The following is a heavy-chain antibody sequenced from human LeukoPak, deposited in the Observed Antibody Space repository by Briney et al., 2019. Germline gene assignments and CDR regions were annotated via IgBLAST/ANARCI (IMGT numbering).Heavy chain of an antibody. CDR2: ISSSSSHI. D-gene: IGHD6-13*01. CDR3: ARAGYSSSWRERYKYYFDY. V-gene: IGHV3-21*01. CDR1: GFTFSSYW. J-gene: IGHJ4*02. Sequence: PGGSLRLSCAASGFTFSSYWTSWVRQAPGKGLEWVSLISSSSSHIHYADSVRGRFTISRDNAKNSLYLQMKSLRAEDTAVYYCARAGYSSSWRERYKYYFDYWGQGTLVTVSS.